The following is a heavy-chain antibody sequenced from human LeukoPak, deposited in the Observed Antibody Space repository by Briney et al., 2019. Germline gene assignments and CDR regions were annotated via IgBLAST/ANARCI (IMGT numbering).Heavy chain of an antibody. Sequence: GRSLRLSCAASGFTFSSYAMHWVRQAPGKGLEYVSAISSNGGSTYYANSVKGRSTISRDNSKNTLYLQMGSLRAEDMAVYYCARDLARGPWGQGTLVTVSS. CDR1: GFTFSSYA. CDR3: ARDLARGP. J-gene: IGHJ5*02. V-gene: IGHV3-64*01. CDR2: ISSNGGST.